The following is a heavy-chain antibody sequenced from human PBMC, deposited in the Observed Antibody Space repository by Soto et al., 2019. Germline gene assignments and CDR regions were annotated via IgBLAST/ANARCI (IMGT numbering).Heavy chain of an antibody. CDR3: ARDGLGLWLGY. J-gene: IGHJ4*02. CDR1: GGSISSYY. Sequence: SETLSLTCTVSGGSISSYYWSWIRQPPGKGLEWIGYIYYSGSTNYNPSLKSRVTISVDTSKNQFSLKLSSVTAADTAVYYCARDGLGLWLGYWGQGTLVTVSS. CDR2: IYYSGST. D-gene: IGHD3-10*01. V-gene: IGHV4-59*01.